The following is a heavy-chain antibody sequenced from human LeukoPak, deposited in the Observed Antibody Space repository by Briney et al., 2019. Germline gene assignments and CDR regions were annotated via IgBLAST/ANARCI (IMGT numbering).Heavy chain of an antibody. CDR1: GFTFSNYA. CDR2: LNGGRT. V-gene: IGHV3-23*01. J-gene: IGHJ4*02. Sequence: GGSLRLSCVASGFTFSNYAMSWVRQAPGRGLEWIAALNGGRTFFQDSVRGRCTISRDNSKSTLYLQLNSLTGDDTAVYYCVKEVPTYGYSDYWGRGTLVTVSS. CDR3: VKEVPTYGYSDY. D-gene: IGHD2-21*01.